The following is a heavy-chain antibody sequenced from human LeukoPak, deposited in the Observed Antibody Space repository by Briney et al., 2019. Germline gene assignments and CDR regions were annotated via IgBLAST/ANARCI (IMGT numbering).Heavy chain of an antibody. CDR2: IYHSGST. V-gene: IGHV4-4*02. J-gene: IGHJ3*02. CDR3: ARKSGNYYDSSGAFDI. D-gene: IGHD3-22*01. Sequence: SGTLSLTCAVSGDSISSNNWWTWVRQPPGKGLEWIGEIYHSGSTNYNPSLKSRVTISVDKSKNQFSLKLRPVTAADTAVYYCARKSGNYYDSSGAFDIWGQGTMVIVSS. CDR1: GDSISSNNW.